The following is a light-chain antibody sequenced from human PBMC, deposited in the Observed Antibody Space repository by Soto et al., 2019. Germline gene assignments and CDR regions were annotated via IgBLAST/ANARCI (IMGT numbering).Light chain of an antibody. V-gene: IGKV3-20*01. Sequence: EIVFTQSPSTPSFSPGERATLPCRATQSVSSSYLAWYQQKPGQAPRLLIYGASSRATGIPDRFSGSGSGTDFTLTISRLEPEDFAVYYCQQYGSSSWTFGQGTKVDIK. CDR2: GAS. CDR1: QSVSSSY. J-gene: IGKJ1*01. CDR3: QQYGSSSWT.